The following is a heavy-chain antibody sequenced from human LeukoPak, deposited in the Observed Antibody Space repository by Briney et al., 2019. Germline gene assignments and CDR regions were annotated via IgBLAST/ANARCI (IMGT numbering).Heavy chain of an antibody. V-gene: IGHV4-4*07. CDR3: ARDEARTGYIHY. J-gene: IGHJ4*02. Sequence: SETLSLTCTVSGGSISGYYWSWVRQTAGKGLEWIGRIYISGTTNYNPSLKSRVTMSLDTSKNQLSLRLTSVTAADTAVYYCARDEARTGYIHYWGQGTLITVSS. CDR2: IYISGTT. D-gene: IGHD3-9*01. CDR1: GGSISGYY.